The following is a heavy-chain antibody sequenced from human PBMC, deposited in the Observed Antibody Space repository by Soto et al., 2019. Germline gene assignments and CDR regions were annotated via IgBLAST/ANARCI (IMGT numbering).Heavy chain of an antibody. V-gene: IGHV4-39*01. J-gene: IGHJ5*02. D-gene: IGHD3-22*01. Sequence: SETHSLTCTVSGGSISSSSHYWSWIRQPPGKGLEWIGSIYYSGSTYYNPSLKSRVTISVDTSKNQFSLKLSSVTAADTAVYYCARPYYDAGLGWFDPWGQGTLVTVSS. CDR3: ARPYYDAGLGWFDP. CDR1: GGSISSSSHY. CDR2: IYYSGST.